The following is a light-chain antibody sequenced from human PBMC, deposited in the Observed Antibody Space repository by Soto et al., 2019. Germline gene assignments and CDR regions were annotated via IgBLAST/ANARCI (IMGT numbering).Light chain of an antibody. CDR2: DAS. V-gene: IGKV3-11*01. J-gene: IGKJ2*01. Sequence: EIVLTQSPATLSLSPGERATLSCRASQSVSSYLAWYQQKPGQAPRLLIYDASNRATGIPARFGGSGSGTDFTLTISSLEPEDFAAYYCQQRSNWPPEYTFGQGTKLEIK. CDR3: QQRSNWPPEYT. CDR1: QSVSSY.